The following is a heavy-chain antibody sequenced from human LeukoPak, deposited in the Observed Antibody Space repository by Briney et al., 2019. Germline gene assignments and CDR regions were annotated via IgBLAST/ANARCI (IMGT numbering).Heavy chain of an antibody. CDR3: ARMGADVLGYSDWCPVVDY. J-gene: IGHJ4*02. CDR2: VSAYNCNT. D-gene: IGHD3-9*01. CDR1: GYTFPRYG. Sequence: VSVKVSCQASGYTFPRYGISWVRQAPGQGLEWMGWVSAYNCNTNYAQQLQGRVTMTTDTSTSTAHMELRSLRSDETAAYYGARMGADVLGYSDWCPVVDYWGQGTLVTVSS. V-gene: IGHV1-18*01.